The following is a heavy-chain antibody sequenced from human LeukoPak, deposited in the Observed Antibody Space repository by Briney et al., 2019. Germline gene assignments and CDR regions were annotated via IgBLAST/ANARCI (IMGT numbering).Heavy chain of an antibody. D-gene: IGHD6-13*01. CDR3: ARAGGSSWGDY. Sequence: GGSLRLSCAPSGFTFSSYWMTWFRQAPGKGLEWVANIKQDGTEKYYVDSVKGRFTISRDNAKNSLYLQMNSLRADDTAVYYCARAGGSSWGDYWGQGTLVAVSS. J-gene: IGHJ4*02. V-gene: IGHV3-7*01. CDR2: IKQDGTEK. CDR1: GFTFSSYW.